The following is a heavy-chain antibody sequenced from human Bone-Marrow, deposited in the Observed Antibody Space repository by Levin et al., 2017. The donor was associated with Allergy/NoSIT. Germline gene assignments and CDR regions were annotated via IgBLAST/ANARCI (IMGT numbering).Heavy chain of an antibody. CDR3: ATGGDNFSTYF. J-gene: IGHJ4*02. CDR1: GLTFRTYW. V-gene: IGHV3-74*01. D-gene: IGHD2-21*02. Sequence: GESLKISCAVSGLTFRTYWMHWVRQVPGKGLVWVSRINTDGSSAVYADSVKGRFTISRDNAKNTLYLHMNSLRADDTAVYYCATGGDNFSTYFWGQGTLVTVSS. CDR2: INTDGSSA.